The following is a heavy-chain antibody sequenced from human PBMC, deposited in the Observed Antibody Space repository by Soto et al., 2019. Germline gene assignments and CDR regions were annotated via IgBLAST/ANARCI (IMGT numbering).Heavy chain of an antibody. CDR1: GFTFSSYG. V-gene: IGHV3-30*18. Sequence: GGSLRLSCAASGFTFSSYGMHWVRQAPGKGLEWVAVISYDGSNKYYADSVKGRFTISRDNSKNTLYLQMNSLRAEDTAVYYCAKDSGFGESPPGYWGQGTLVTVSS. CDR2: ISYDGSNK. J-gene: IGHJ4*02. CDR3: AKDSGFGESPPGY. D-gene: IGHD3-10*01.